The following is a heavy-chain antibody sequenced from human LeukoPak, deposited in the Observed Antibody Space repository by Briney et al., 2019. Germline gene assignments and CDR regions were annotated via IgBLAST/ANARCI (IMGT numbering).Heavy chain of an antibody. CDR2: ISSSSSYI. CDR3: ARDSPHRQAGLSDAFDI. CDR1: GFTFSSYW. Sequence: PGGSLRLSCAASGFTFSSYWMSWVRQAPGKGLEWVSSISSSSSYIYYADSVKGRFTISRDNAKNSLYLQMNSLRAEDTAVYYCARDSPHRQAGLSDAFDIWGQGTMVTVSS. J-gene: IGHJ3*02. V-gene: IGHV3-21*01.